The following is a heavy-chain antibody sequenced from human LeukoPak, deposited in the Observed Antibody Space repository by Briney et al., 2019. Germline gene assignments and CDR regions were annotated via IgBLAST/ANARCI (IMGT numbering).Heavy chain of an antibody. J-gene: IGHJ3*02. D-gene: IGHD1-26*01. V-gene: IGHV3-30-3*01. Sequence: GGSLRLSCAASGFTFSSYAIPWVRQAPGKGLEWVAVISYDGSNKYYADSVKGRFTISRDNSKNTLYLQMNSLRAEDTAVYYCAREWELLSDAFDIWGQGTMVTVSS. CDR2: ISYDGSNK. CDR1: GFTFSSYA. CDR3: AREWELLSDAFDI.